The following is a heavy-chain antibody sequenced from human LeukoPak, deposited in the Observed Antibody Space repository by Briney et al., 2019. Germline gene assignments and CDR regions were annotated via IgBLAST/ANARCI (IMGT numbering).Heavy chain of an antibody. CDR3: AKAGLDYEYYFDY. CDR1: GFTFSSYA. CDR2: ISGSGGST. J-gene: IGHJ4*02. Sequence: GGSLRVSCAASGFTFSSYAMSWVRQAPGNGLEWVSAISGSGGSTYYADSVKGRFTISRDNSKNTLYLQMNSLRAEDTAVYYCAKAGLDYEYYFDYWGQGTLVTVSS. V-gene: IGHV3-23*01. D-gene: IGHD4-17*01.